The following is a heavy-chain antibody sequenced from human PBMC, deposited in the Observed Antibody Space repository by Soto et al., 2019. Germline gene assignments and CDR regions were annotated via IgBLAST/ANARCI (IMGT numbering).Heavy chain of an antibody. V-gene: IGHV3-21*01. D-gene: IGHD1-7*01. Sequence: GGSLRLSCAASGFTFSSYSMNWVRQAPGKGLEWVSSISSSSSYIYYADSVKGRFTISRDNAKNSLYLQMNSLRAEDTAVYYCARDLNRYNWNSVGAFDIWGQGTMVTVSS. CDR2: ISSSSSYI. CDR3: ARDLNRYNWNSVGAFDI. CDR1: GFTFSSYS. J-gene: IGHJ3*02.